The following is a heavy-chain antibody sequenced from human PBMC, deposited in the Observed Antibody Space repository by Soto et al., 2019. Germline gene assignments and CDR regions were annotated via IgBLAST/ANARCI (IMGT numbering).Heavy chain of an antibody. CDR2: ISYDGSNK. V-gene: IGHV3-30*18. D-gene: IGHD6-13*01. Sequence: GGSLRLSCAASGFTFSSYGMHWVRQAPGKGLEWVAVISYDGSNKYYADSVKGRFTISRDNSKNTLYLQMNSLRAEDTAVYYCAKDSSSWSYYYYGMDVWGQGTTVTVSS. CDR1: GFTFSSYG. J-gene: IGHJ6*02. CDR3: AKDSSSWSYYYYGMDV.